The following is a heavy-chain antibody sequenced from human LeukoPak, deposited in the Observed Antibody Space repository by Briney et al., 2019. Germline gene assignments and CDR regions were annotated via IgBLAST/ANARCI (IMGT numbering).Heavy chain of an antibody. D-gene: IGHD4-17*01. CDR2: ISSSSTI. Sequence: QPGGSLRLSCAASGFTFSNYNMNWVRQAPGKGLEWITHISSSSTIYYADSVKGRFTISRDNAKNSLYLQMNSLRDEDTAVYYCARGGRAVTTGGYWGQGTLVTVSS. CDR1: GFTFSNYN. J-gene: IGHJ4*02. V-gene: IGHV3-48*02. CDR3: ARGGRAVTTGGY.